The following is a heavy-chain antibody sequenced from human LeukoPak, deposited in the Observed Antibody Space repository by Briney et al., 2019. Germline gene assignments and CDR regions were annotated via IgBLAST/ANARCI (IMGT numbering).Heavy chain of an antibody. V-gene: IGHV4-59*01. D-gene: IGHD3-3*01. J-gene: IGHJ4*02. CDR3: ARSPDYDFWSGYYALFDY. CDR1: GGSISSYY. Sequence: SEXLSLTCTVSGGSISSYYWSWIRQPPGKGLEWIGYIYYSGSTNYNPSLKSRVTISVDTSKNQFSLKLSSVTAADTAVYYCARSPDYDFWSGYYALFDYWGQGTLVTVSS. CDR2: IYYSGST.